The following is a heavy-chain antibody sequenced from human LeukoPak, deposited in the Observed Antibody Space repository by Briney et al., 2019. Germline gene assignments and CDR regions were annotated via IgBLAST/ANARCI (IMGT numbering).Heavy chain of an antibody. Sequence: GASVKVSCKVSGYTLTELSMHWVRQAPGKGLEWMGGFDPEDGETIYAQKFQGRVTMTEDTSTDTAHMELSSLRSEDTAVYYCATDRGYCSGGSCYPWEYWFDPWGQGTLVTVSS. CDR3: ATDRGYCSGGSCYPWEYWFDP. J-gene: IGHJ5*02. CDR1: GYTLTELS. V-gene: IGHV1-24*01. CDR2: FDPEDGET. D-gene: IGHD2-15*01.